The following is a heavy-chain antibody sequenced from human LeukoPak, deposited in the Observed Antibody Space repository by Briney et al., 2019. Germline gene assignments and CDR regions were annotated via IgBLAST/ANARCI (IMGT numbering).Heavy chain of an antibody. CDR3: VCLGLGGLSLD. V-gene: IGHV3-21*01. CDR2: ISSSSSYI. J-gene: IGHJ4*02. D-gene: IGHD3-16*01. Sequence: GGSLRLSCAASGFTFSTYSMNWVRQAPGKGLEWVSSISSSSSYIYYADSVKGRFTISRDNAKNTLYLQMNSLRVEDTAVYYCVCLGLGGLSLDWGQGTLVTVSS. CDR1: GFTFSTYS.